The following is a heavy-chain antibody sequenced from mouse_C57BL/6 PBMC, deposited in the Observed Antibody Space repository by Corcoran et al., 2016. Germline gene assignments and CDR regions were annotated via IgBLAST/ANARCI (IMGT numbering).Heavy chain of an antibody. V-gene: IGHV1-26*01. Sequence: EVQLQQSGPELVKPGASVKISCKASGYTFTDYYMNWVKQSHGKSLEWIGDINPNNGGTSYNQKFKGKATLTVDKSSSTAYMELRSLTSEDSAVYYCARRSFYGNYGDYWGQGTTLTVSS. J-gene: IGHJ2*01. D-gene: IGHD2-1*01. CDR3: ARRSFYGNYGDY. CDR1: GYTFTDYY. CDR2: INPNNGGT.